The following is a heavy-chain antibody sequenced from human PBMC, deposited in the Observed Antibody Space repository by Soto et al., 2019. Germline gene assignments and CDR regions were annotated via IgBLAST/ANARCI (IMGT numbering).Heavy chain of an antibody. J-gene: IGHJ4*02. CDR1: GNNVSTNSAE. Sequence: PSQTLSLTCVVSGNNVSTNSAEWNWIRQSPSRGLEWLGRTYCRPKWNNDNAASVKGRITVNPDTSKHQFSLQLNSVTPEDTGVYYCARNSWNAPPAFDFWGQGIQVTVSS. V-gene: IGHV6-1*01. CDR3: ARNSWNAPPAFDF. CDR2: TYCRPKWNN. D-gene: IGHD1-1*01.